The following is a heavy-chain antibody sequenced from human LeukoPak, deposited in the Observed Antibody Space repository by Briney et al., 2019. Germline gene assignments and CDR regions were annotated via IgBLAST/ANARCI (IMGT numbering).Heavy chain of an antibody. CDR3: ARGGVLRYFDWLSPLDAFDI. D-gene: IGHD3-9*01. V-gene: IGHV1-2*02. CDR1: GYTFTGYY. J-gene: IGHJ3*02. CDR2: INPNSGGT. Sequence: VSVKVSCKASGYTFTGYYMHWVRQAPGQGLEWMGWINPNSGGTNYAQKFQGRVTMTRDTSISTAYMELSRLRSDDTAVYYCARGGVLRYFDWLSPLDAFDIWGQGTMVTVSS.